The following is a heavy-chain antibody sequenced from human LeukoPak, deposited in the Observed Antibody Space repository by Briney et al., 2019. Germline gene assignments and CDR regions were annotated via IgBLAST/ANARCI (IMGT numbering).Heavy chain of an antibody. CDR3: VRVRSVSVVVAAKNAFDI. CDR2: INPSGGST. J-gene: IGHJ3*02. V-gene: IGHV1-46*01. Sequence: ASVKVSCKASGYTFTSYYMHWVRQAPGQGLEWMGIINPSGGSTSYAQKFQGRVTMTRDTSTSTVYMELSSLRSEDTAVYYCVRVRSVSVVVAAKNAFDIWGQGTMVTVSS. D-gene: IGHD2-15*01. CDR1: GYTFTSYY.